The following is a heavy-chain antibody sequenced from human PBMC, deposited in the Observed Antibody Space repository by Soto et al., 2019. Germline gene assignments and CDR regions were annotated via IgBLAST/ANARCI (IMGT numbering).Heavy chain of an antibody. D-gene: IGHD6-19*01. V-gene: IGHV1-18*01. CDR1: GYTFTSYG. CDR3: ASEYSSGWYKSDAFDI. CDR2: ISAYNGNT. J-gene: IGHJ3*02. Sequence: ASVKVSCKASGYTFTSYGMSWVREAPGQGLEWMGWISAYNGNTNYAQKLQGRVTMTTDTSTSTAYMELRSLRSDDTAVYYCASEYSSGWYKSDAFDIWGQGTMVTV.